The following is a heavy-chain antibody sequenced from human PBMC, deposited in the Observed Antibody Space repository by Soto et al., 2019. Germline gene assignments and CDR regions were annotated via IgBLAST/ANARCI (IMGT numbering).Heavy chain of an antibody. D-gene: IGHD1-26*01. Sequence: QLVESGGSLIQPGGSLRLSCAASGFTVSRYYMSWVRQAPGKGLEWVSVVYSTGSTYYADSVKGRFTISRDISKNMIYLQMDSLRAEDTALYYCAREGMGFGYWGQGTLVTVSS. CDR3: AREGMGFGY. J-gene: IGHJ4*02. CDR1: GFTVSRYY. CDR2: VYSTGST. V-gene: IGHV3-53*01.